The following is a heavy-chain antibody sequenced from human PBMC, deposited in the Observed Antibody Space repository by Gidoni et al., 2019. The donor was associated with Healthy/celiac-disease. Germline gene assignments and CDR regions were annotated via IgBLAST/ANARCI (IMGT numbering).Heavy chain of an antibody. D-gene: IGHD2-2*01. CDR1: GGSFSGYY. J-gene: IGHJ4*02. CDR2: INHSGST. V-gene: IGHV4-34*01. Sequence: QVQLQQWGAGLLKPSETLSLTFAVYGGSFSGYYWSWIRQPPGKGLEWIGEINHSGSTNSNPSLKSRVTISVDTSKNQFSLKLSSVTAADTAVYYCARGRSKLGYWGQGTLVTVSS. CDR3: ARGRSKLGY.